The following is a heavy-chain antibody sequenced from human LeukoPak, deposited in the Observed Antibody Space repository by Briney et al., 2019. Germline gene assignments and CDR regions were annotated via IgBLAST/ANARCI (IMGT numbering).Heavy chain of an antibody. CDR3: ARASRWLAFDN. Sequence: GGSLRLSCAPSGFTVSSNYMNWVRQAPGKGLEWVSVIYSDGSTYYADSVQGRFTISKDNSKNTLYLQMSSLRPEDTAVYFCARASRWLAFDNWGQGTLVTVSS. V-gene: IGHV3-66*01. CDR1: GFTVSSNY. J-gene: IGHJ4*02. CDR2: IYSDGST. D-gene: IGHD6-19*01.